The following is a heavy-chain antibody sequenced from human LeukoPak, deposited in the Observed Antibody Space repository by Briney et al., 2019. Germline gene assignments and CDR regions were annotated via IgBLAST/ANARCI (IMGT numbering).Heavy chain of an antibody. CDR1: GGTFSSYA. CDR3: ARDRDYGDYNAQDLFVY. Sequence: EASVKVSCKASGGTFSSYAISWVRQAPGQGLEWMGGIIPIFGTANYAQKFQGRVTITADESTSTAYMELSSLRSEDTAVYYCARDRDYGDYNAQDLFVYWGQGTLVTVSS. D-gene: IGHD4-17*01. J-gene: IGHJ4*02. V-gene: IGHV1-69*13. CDR2: IIPIFGTA.